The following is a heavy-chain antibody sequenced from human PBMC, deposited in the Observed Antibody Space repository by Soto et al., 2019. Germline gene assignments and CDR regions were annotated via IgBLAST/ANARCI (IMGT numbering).Heavy chain of an antibody. D-gene: IGHD3-22*01. Sequence: PGGSLRLSCAASGFTFSSYSISWVRQAPWKGLEWVSAISGSGGSTYYADSVKGRFTISRDNSKNTLYLQMNSLRAEDTAVYYCAKDPSLAIVVLITGFFDYWGQGTLVTVCS. CDR3: AKDPSLAIVVLITGFFDY. CDR2: ISGSGGST. CDR1: GFTFSSYS. J-gene: IGHJ4*02. V-gene: IGHV3-23*01.